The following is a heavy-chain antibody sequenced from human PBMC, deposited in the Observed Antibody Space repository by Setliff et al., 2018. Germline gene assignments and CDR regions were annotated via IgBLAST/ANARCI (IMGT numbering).Heavy chain of an antibody. V-gene: IGHV4-38-2*01. J-gene: IGHJ6*02. CDR2: LYHSGTT. CDR3: ARVGGYYYYYYGMDV. Sequence: SETLSLTCAVSGFSITSGYYWGWIRQAPGKGLEWIGSLYHSGTTYYNPSLKRRVTTSLDTSKNHFSLNLNSVTAADTAVYYCARVGGYYYYYYGMDVWGQGTTVTVSS. CDR1: GFSITSGYY.